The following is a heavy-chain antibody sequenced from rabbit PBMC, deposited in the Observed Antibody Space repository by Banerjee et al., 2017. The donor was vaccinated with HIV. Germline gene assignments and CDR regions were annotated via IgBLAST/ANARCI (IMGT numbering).Heavy chain of an antibody. CDR1: GFSFSSSDC. J-gene: IGHJ4*01. CDR3: ARGDGAYAGYDGL. V-gene: IGHV1S45*01. Sequence: QEQLEESGGDLVKPEGSLTLTCTASGFSFSSSDCICWVRQAPGKGLEWIGCIYTSGAMILYASWAKGRFTISKTSTTVTLQMTSLTAADTATYFCARGDGAYAGYDGLWGPGTLVTVS. D-gene: IGHD7-1*01. CDR2: IYTSGAMI.